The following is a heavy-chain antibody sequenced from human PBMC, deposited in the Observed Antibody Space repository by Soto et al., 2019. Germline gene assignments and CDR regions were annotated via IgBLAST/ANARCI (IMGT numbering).Heavy chain of an antibody. CDR1: GFTFSSYG. D-gene: IGHD6-13*01. CDR3: AKDGAGGSTWYEFLIGYFDL. V-gene: IGHV3-30*18. Sequence: AGGSLRLSCAASGFTFSSYGMHWVRQAPGKGLEWAAVISYDGSNKYYADSVKGRFTISRDNSKNTLYLQMNSLRTEDTAVYYCAKDGAGGSTWYEFLIGYFDLCGRRTLVTVSS. CDR2: ISYDGSNK. J-gene: IGHJ2*01.